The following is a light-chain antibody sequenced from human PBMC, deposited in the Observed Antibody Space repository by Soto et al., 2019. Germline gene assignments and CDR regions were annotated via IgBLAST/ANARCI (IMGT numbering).Light chain of an antibody. V-gene: IGKV1-33*01. J-gene: IGKJ2*01. CDR2: DAS. Sequence: DIQMTPSPSSLSASVGDRVTITCQASQDISNYLNWYQQKPGKAPKLLIYDASNLETGVPSRFSGSRSRTDFTFAISSLQPEDIATYYCQQYDNLPPTVGQGTKLEIK. CDR1: QDISNY. CDR3: QQYDNLPPT.